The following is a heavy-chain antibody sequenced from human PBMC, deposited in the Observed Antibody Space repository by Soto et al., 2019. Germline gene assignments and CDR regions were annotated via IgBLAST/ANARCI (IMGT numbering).Heavy chain of an antibody. J-gene: IGHJ6*02. Sequence: ASVKVSCKASGYTFTSYGISWVRQAPGQGLEWMGWISAYNGKTNYAQKLQGGVTMTTDTSTSTAYMELRSLRSDDTAVYYCARDLVASGRLTYYYYYGMDVWGQGTTVTVSS. D-gene: IGHD2-8*02. CDR2: ISAYNGKT. V-gene: IGHV1-18*01. CDR1: GYTFTSYG. CDR3: ARDLVASGRLTYYYYYGMDV.